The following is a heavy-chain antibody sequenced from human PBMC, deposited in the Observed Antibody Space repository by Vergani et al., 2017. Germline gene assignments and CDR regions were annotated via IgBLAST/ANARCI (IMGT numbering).Heavy chain of an antibody. CDR3: ARDLRLLYNRFDP. Sequence: QVQLVESGGGVVQPGRSLRLSCAASGFTFNQYGMHWVRQAPGKGLEWVAVTWYDGNNKQYADSVQGRFTISRDNSKSTMYLQMNSLRDEYTGVYYCARDLRLLYNRFDPWGQGTLVTVSS. V-gene: IGHV3-33*01. D-gene: IGHD1-14*01. J-gene: IGHJ5*02. CDR2: TWYDGNNK. CDR1: GFTFNQYG.